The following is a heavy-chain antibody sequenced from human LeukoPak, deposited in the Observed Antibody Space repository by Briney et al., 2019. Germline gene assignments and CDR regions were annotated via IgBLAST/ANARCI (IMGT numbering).Heavy chain of an antibody. J-gene: IGHJ3*02. CDR3: ARVGLQGAFDI. V-gene: IGHV4-59*01. Sequence: PSETLSLTCTVSGGSISTYYWSWIRQPPGKGPEWIGYIYYSGSTNYNPSLKSRVTISIDTSRNQFSLKLSSVTAADTAVYYRARVGLQGAFDIWGQGTMVTVSS. CDR2: IYYSGST. D-gene: IGHD5-24*01. CDR1: GGSISTYY.